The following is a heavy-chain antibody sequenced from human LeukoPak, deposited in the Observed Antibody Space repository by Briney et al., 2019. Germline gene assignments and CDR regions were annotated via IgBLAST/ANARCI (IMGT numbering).Heavy chain of an antibody. CDR3: ASLHPLLVGATSRLDY. CDR1: GFTFSSYS. V-gene: IGHV3-48*01. Sequence: GGSLRLSCAASGFTFSSYSMNWVRQAPGKGLEWVSYISNSSSTIYYADSVKGRFTISRDNAKNSLYLQMNSLRAEDTAVYYCASLHPLLVGATSRLDYWGQGTLVTVSS. CDR2: ISNSSSTI. D-gene: IGHD1-26*01. J-gene: IGHJ4*02.